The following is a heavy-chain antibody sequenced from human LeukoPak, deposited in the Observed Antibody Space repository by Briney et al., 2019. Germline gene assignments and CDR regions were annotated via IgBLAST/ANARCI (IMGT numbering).Heavy chain of an antibody. CDR3: ARRRPSCSGGSCYSGPANAFDI. V-gene: IGHV1-2*02. D-gene: IGHD2-15*01. J-gene: IGHJ3*02. Sequence: GASVKVSCKASGYTFTGYYMHWVRQAPGQGLEWMGWINPNSGGTNYAQKFQGRVTMTRDTSISTAYMELSRPRSDDTAVYYCARRRPSCSGGSCYSGPANAFDIWGQGTIVTVSS. CDR1: GYTFTGYY. CDR2: INPNSGGT.